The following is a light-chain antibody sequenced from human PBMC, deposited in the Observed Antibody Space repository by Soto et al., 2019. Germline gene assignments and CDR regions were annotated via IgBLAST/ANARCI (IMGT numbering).Light chain of an antibody. CDR3: QQLNSYPLS. Sequence: IQLTQSPSSLSASVGDRVTITCRASQGISSYLAWYQQKPRKAPELLIYEASTLQSGVPSRFSGSGSGTDFTLTISSLQPEDFATYDCQQLNSYPLSFGPGTKGDIK. J-gene: IGKJ3*01. CDR2: EAS. CDR1: QGISSY. V-gene: IGKV1-9*01.